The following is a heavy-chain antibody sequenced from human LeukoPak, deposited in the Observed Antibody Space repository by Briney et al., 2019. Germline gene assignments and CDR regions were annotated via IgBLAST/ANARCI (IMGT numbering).Heavy chain of an antibody. Sequence: ASVKVSCKASGYTFTSYGISWVRQAPGQGLEWMGWISAYNGNTNYAQKLQGRVTMTTDTSTSTAYMELRSLRSDDTAVYYCATSGADIVVVPAAMDYYYYMDVWGKGTTVTVSS. D-gene: IGHD2-2*01. CDR1: GYTFTSYG. V-gene: IGHV1-18*01. CDR3: ATSGADIVVVPAAMDYYYYMDV. J-gene: IGHJ6*03. CDR2: ISAYNGNT.